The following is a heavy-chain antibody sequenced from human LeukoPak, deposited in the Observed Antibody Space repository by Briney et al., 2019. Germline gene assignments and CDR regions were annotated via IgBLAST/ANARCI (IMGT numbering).Heavy chain of an antibody. V-gene: IGHV4-59*01. J-gene: IGHJ4*02. Sequence: SETLSLTCTVSGGSISSYYFSWIRQPPGKGLEWIGYIHYSGSTNYNPSLKSRVTISLDTSKNQFSLMLSSVTAADTAVYYCARGTWGYYDGSGYYYYFDYWGQGTLVTVSS. CDR1: GGSISSYY. CDR3: ARGTWGYYDGSGYYYYFDY. D-gene: IGHD3-22*01. CDR2: IHYSGST.